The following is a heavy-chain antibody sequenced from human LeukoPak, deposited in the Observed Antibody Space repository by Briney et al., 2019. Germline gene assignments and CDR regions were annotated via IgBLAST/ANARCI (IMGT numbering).Heavy chain of an antibody. CDR2: IYYSGST. Sequence: SETLSLTCTVSGGSISSYYWSWIRQPPGKGLEWIGYIYYSGSTNYNPSLKSRVTISVDTSKNQFSLKLSSVTAADTAVYYCARISRGSRGPYSSSWYRKGNYYFDYWGQGTLVTVSS. V-gene: IGHV4-59*12. CDR3: ARISRGSRGPYSSSWYRKGNYYFDY. CDR1: GGSISSYY. D-gene: IGHD6-13*01. J-gene: IGHJ4*02.